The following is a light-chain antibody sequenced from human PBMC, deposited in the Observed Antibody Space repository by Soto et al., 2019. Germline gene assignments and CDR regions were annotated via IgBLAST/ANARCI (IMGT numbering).Light chain of an antibody. CDR1: QSLSTY. CDR3: QQRSNWYT. V-gene: IGKV3-11*01. Sequence: EAVLTQSPATLSLSPGERATLSCRASQSLSTYLAWYQQKPGQAPRLLIYDASNRATGIPARFSGSGSGTDFTLTISSLEPEDFAVYYCQQRSNWYTFGQGTKLEIK. CDR2: DAS. J-gene: IGKJ2*01.